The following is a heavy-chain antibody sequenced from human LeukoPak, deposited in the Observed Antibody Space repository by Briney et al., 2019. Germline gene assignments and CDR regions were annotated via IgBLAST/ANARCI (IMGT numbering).Heavy chain of an antibody. CDR3: ARDMYSSSDWFDP. CDR1: GGSFSSYY. Sequence: PSETLSLTCAVYGGSFSSYYWGWIRQPPGKWLEWIGSIYYSGSTYYNPSLKSRVTISVDTSKNQFSLKLSSVTAADTAVYYCARDMYSSSDWFDPWGQGTLVTVSS. CDR2: IYYSGST. D-gene: IGHD6-13*01. J-gene: IGHJ5*02. V-gene: IGHV4-39*07.